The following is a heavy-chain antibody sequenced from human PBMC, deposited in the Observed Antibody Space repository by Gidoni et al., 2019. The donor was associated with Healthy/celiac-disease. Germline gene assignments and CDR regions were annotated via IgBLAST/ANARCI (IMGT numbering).Heavy chain of an antibody. CDR2: ISGSGGST. Sequence: EVQLLESGGGLVQPGGSLRLPCAASGFTFSSYAMSWVRQAPGKGLEWVSAISGSGGSTYYADSVKGRFTISRDNTKNTLYLQMNSLRAEDTAVYYCAKGGVMLWFGELTFDYWGQGTLVTVSS. J-gene: IGHJ4*02. CDR3: AKGGVMLWFGELTFDY. CDR1: GFTFSSYA. V-gene: IGHV3-23*01. D-gene: IGHD3-10*01.